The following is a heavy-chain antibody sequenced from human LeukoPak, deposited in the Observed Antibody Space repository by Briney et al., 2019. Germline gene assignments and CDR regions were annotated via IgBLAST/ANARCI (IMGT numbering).Heavy chain of an antibody. CDR1: GGSFSGYY. Sequence: SETLSLTCAVYGGSFSGYYWSWIRQPPGKGLEWIGEINHSGSTNYDPSLKSRVTISVDTSKNQFSLKLSSVTAADTAVYYCARKTMIVVVNWFDPWGQGTLVTVSS. CDR3: ARKTMIVVVNWFDP. D-gene: IGHD3-22*01. J-gene: IGHJ5*02. V-gene: IGHV4-34*01. CDR2: INHSGST.